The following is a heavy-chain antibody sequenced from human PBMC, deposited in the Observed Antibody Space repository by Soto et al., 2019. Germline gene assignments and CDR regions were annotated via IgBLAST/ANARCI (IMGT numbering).Heavy chain of an antibody. J-gene: IGHJ4*02. CDR3: AKGRPGVAAAPDY. CDR2: ASGSGSGT. Sequence: PGGSLRLSCAASGFTFKSYAMAWVRQAPGKGLEWVSSASGSGSGTYYADSVKGRFTISRDNSKNTLFLHMTNLRAGDTALYFCAKGRPGVAAAPDYWGQGTLVTVSS. CDR1: GFTFKSYA. D-gene: IGHD2-21*01. V-gene: IGHV3-23*01.